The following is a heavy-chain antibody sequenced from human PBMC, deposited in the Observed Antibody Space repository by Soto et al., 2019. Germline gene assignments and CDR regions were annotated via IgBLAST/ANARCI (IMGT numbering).Heavy chain of an antibody. D-gene: IGHD6-6*01. Sequence: SETLSLTCTVSGGSISSYYWIWIRQPPGEGLEWIGYIYYSGSTNYNPSLKSRVTISVDTSKNQFSLKLSSVTAADPAVYYCARDLSIAARPGWFDPWGQGTLVTVSS. CDR2: IYYSGST. CDR3: ARDLSIAARPGWFDP. V-gene: IGHV4-59*01. CDR1: GGSISSYY. J-gene: IGHJ5*02.